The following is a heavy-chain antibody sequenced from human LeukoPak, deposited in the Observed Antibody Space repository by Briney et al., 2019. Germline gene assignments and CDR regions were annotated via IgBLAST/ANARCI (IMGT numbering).Heavy chain of an antibody. D-gene: IGHD3-22*01. CDR1: GYSFTAYY. Sequence: ASVKVSCKASGYSFTAYYIHWVRQAPGQGLEWMGWINPDIGGTNYAQNFQVRVTMTRDSSISTAYMELSRLRSDDTAVYFCAAFRDRALLRSNLFSDDDFDVWGQGTMVTVSS. CDR2: INPDIGGT. V-gene: IGHV1-2*02. J-gene: IGHJ3*01. CDR3: AAFRDRALLRSNLFSDDDFDV.